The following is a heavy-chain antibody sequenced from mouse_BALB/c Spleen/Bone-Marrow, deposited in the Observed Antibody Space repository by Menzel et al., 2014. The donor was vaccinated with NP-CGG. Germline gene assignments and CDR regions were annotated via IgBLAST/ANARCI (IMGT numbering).Heavy chain of an antibody. CDR1: GFTFSDYY. J-gene: IGHJ1*01. Sequence: EVKVVESGGGLVKPGGSLKLSCAAPGFTFSDYYMYWVRQTPEKRLEWVATISDGGSYTYYPDSVKGRFTISRDNAKNNLYLQMSSLKSEDTAMYYCARFYYYGSSYFDVWGAGTTVTVSS. CDR3: ARFYYYGSSYFDV. D-gene: IGHD1-1*01. CDR2: ISDGGSYT. V-gene: IGHV5-4*02.